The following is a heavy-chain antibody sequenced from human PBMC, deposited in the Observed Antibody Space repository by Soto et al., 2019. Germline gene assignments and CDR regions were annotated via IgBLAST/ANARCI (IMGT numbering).Heavy chain of an antibody. V-gene: IGHV3-30-3*01. Sequence: QVQMVESGGGVVQPGTSLRLSCAASGFSFSSYVLHWFRQAPGKGLEWVAVVSHDGTNKYYADSVKGRFTISRDNSRNTLYLQLDSLRAEDTAVFYCARQDTTAYHDFWGQGTLVTVSS. D-gene: IGHD1-26*01. J-gene: IGHJ4*02. CDR2: VSHDGTNK. CDR1: GFSFSSYV. CDR3: ARQDTTAYHDF.